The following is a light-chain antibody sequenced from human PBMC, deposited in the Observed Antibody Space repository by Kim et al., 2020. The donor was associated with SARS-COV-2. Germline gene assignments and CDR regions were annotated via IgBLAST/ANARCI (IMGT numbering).Light chain of an antibody. CDR3: QHYGSSSWT. Sequence: EIVLTQSPGTLSLSPGERATLSCRASQSVSSSFLAWYQQKFGQPPRLLIYAASTRATGIPDRFSGSGSGTDFTLTISRLEPEDFAVYYCQHYGSSSWTFGQGTRVDIK. J-gene: IGKJ1*01. CDR2: AAS. CDR1: QSVSSSF. V-gene: IGKV3-20*01.